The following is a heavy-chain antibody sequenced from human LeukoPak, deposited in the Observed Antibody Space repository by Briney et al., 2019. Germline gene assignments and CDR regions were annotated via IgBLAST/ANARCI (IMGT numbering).Heavy chain of an antibody. CDR1: GGSISSYY. Sequence: PSETLSLTCTVSGGSISSYYWSWIRQPPGKGLEWIGYIYYSGSTNYNPSLKSRVTISVDTSKNQFSLKLSSVTAADTAVYCCASWGDEYSSSSEVYWGQGTLVTVSS. CDR3: ASWGDEYSSSSEVY. V-gene: IGHV4-59*01. J-gene: IGHJ4*02. CDR2: IYYSGST. D-gene: IGHD6-6*01.